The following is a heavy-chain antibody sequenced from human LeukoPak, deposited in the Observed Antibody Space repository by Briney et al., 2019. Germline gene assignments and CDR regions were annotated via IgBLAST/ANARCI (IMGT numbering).Heavy chain of an antibody. CDR2: IYYSGST. CDR3: ARHVFVRYCSGGSCYFDL. V-gene: IGHV4-39*01. CDR1: DDSISSSSFY. Sequence: PSETLSLTCTVSDDSISSSSFYWGWIRQPPGKGLEWIGSIYYSGSTYYNPSLKSRVTISVDTSKNQFSLRLSSVTAADTAMYYCARHVFVRYCSGGSCYFDLWGQGALVTVSS. J-gene: IGHJ4*02. D-gene: IGHD2-15*01.